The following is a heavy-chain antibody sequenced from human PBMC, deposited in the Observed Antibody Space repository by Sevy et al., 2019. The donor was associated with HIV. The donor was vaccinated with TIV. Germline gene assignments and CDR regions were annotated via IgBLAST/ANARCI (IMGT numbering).Heavy chain of an antibody. CDR1: GGSISRGDYY. J-gene: IGHJ6*02. CDR3: AREDRDIVYGMDV. Sequence: SETLSPTCTVSGGSISRGDYYWSWIRQHPGKGLEWIGYISNSGSTYYNPSLKSRVTISVDTSKNQFSLKLSSVTAADTAVYYCAREDRDIVYGMDVWGQGTTVTVSS. CDR2: ISNSGST. D-gene: IGHD2-15*01. V-gene: IGHV4-31*03.